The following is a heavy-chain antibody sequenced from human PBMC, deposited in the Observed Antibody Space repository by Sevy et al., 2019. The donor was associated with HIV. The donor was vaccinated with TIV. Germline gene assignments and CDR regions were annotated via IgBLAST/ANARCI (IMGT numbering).Heavy chain of an antibody. Sequence: SETLSLTCTVSGGSISSYYWSWIRQPPGKGLEGIGYIYFSGSPNYNPSLKSQVTISVDTSKNRFSLKLSSVTAADTAVYYCARHREDIVVAFDYGMDVWGQGTTVTVSS. V-gene: IGHV4-59*08. CDR3: ARHREDIVVAFDYGMDV. D-gene: IGHD2-2*01. CDR2: IYFSGSP. CDR1: GGSISSYY. J-gene: IGHJ6*02.